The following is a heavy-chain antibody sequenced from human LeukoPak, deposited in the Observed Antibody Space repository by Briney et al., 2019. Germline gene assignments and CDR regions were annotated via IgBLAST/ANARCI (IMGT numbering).Heavy chain of an antibody. CDR3: ARGGGTGGPGVDP. CDR2: IYYSGST. J-gene: IGHJ5*02. D-gene: IGHD4-23*01. V-gene: IGHV4-59*08. CDR1: GGSISSYY. Sequence: SETLSLTCTVSGGSISSYYWSWIRQPPGKGLEWIGYIYYSGSTNYNPSLKSRVTVSVDTSKNQFSLKLSSVTAADTAVYYCARGGGTGGPGVDPWGQGTLVTVSS.